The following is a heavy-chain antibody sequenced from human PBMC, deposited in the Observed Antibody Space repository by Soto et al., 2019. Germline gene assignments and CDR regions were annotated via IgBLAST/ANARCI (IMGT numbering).Heavy chain of an antibody. D-gene: IGHD3-9*01. Sequence: QLQLQESGPGLVKPSETLSLTCTVSGGSISSSSHYWGWIRQPPGKGLVWIGSIYYSGSTYYNPSLESRVSISEDTSKNQCTLKLSSVTAADPAVYYGARLVILAGYYIPWGQGTLVTVSS. V-gene: IGHV4-39*01. CDR2: IYYSGST. J-gene: IGHJ5*02. CDR1: GGSISSSSHY. CDR3: ARLVILAGYYIP.